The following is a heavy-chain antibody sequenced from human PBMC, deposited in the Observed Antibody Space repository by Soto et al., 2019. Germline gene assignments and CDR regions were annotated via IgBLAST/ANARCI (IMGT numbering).Heavy chain of an antibody. CDR3: TRALHGSSPGWFDP. Sequence: EVQLVESGGGLVQPGPSLRLSCTASGFTFGDYAMSWVRQAPGKGLEWVGFIRSKAYGGTTEYAASVKGRFTISRDDSKSIAYLQMNSLKTEDTAVYYYTRALHGSSPGWFDPWGQGTLVTVSS. D-gene: IGHD6-6*01. CDR1: GFTFGDYA. V-gene: IGHV3-49*04. CDR2: IRSKAYGGTT. J-gene: IGHJ5*02.